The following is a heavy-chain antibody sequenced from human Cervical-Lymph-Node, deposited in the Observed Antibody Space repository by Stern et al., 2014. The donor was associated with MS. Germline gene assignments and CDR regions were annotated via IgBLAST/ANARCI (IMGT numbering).Heavy chain of an antibody. Sequence: QLQLQESGPGLVKPSGALSLTCSVSGGSISGYYWKWIRQTPGKTLEWIGFVYNTGTTNYNPSFGGRVSMSMDTSKSQFSLRLTSVTAADTATYYCARGERAIDWYFDLWGRGTMVAVSS. CDR1: GGSISGYY. CDR3: ARGERAIDWYFDL. V-gene: IGHV4-59*01. J-gene: IGHJ2*01. CDR2: VYNTGTT. D-gene: IGHD1-26*01.